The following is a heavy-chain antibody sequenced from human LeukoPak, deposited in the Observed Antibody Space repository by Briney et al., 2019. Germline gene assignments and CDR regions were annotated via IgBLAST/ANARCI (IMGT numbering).Heavy chain of an antibody. CDR2: ISVSSRNVI. V-gene: IGHV3-48*04. CDR3: ARGLGPRLYAFDV. D-gene: IGHD3-16*01. CDR1: GFTFSSYS. J-gene: IGHJ3*01. Sequence: GGSLRLSCAASGFTFSSYSMNWVRQAPGKGLEWLSYISVSSRNVIDYADSVKGRFTISRDDAKNSLYLQMNSLRAEDTAVYFCARGLGPRLYAFDVWGQGTMITVSS.